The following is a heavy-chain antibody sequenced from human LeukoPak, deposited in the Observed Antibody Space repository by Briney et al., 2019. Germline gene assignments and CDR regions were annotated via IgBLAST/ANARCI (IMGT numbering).Heavy chain of an antibody. CDR2: ISTYGGDT. CDR1: TSR. CDR3: ARDLWNFYDDSGYNRDFDS. D-gene: IGHD3-22*01. Sequence: ASVKVSCKATSRISWVRQAPGQGLEWMGWISTYGGDTYYAQKIQGRNTVTTDTSTSTVYMELRNLRSDDTAVYYCARDLWNFYDDSGYNRDFDSWGQGTLVTVSS. J-gene: IGHJ5*01. V-gene: IGHV1-18*01.